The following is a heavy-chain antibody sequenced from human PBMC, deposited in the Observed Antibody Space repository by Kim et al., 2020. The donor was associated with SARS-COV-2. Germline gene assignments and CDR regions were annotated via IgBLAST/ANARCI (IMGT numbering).Heavy chain of an antibody. CDR1: GFTFDDYA. D-gene: IGHD2-21*02. CDR3: AKVGCGGDCYSRAFDI. V-gene: IGHV3-9*01. CDR2: ISCNSGSI. Sequence: GGSLRLSCAASGFTFDDYAMHWVRQAPGKGLEWVSGISCNSGSIGYADSVKGRFTISRDNAKNSLYLQMNSLRAEDTALYYCAKVGCGGDCYSRAFDIWGEGTMVTVAS. J-gene: IGHJ3*02.